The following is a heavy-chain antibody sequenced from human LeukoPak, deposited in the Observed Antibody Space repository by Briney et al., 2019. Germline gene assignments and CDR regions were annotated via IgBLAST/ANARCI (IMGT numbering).Heavy chain of an antibody. CDR1: GHSISSSDY. CDR3: AGSTSRETFDY. D-gene: IGHD2-2*01. Sequence: SQTPSLTCAVSGHSISSSDYWGWIRQPPGKGLEWIGSIYHTGTIYYNPSLKSRVTISVDTSKNQFSLRLSSVTAADTAVYYCAGSTSRETFDYWGQGTLVTVSS. CDR2: IYHTGTI. V-gene: IGHV4-38-2*01. J-gene: IGHJ4*02.